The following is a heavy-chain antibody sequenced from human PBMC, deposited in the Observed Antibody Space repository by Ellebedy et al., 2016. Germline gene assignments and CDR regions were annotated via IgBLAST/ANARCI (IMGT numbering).Heavy chain of an antibody. J-gene: IGHJ5*02. CDR1: GFNFNAYA. V-gene: IGHV3-48*04. CDR2: ITSSTSTI. CDR3: ARTYTTGPRGWFDP. Sequence: GESLKISCAASGFNFNAYAMNWVRQAPGKGLEWVAYITSSTSTIYYADSVKGRFTVSRDNAKNSLYLQMNSLRADDTAVYYCARTYTTGPRGWFDPWGQGTLVSVSS. D-gene: IGHD1-26*01.